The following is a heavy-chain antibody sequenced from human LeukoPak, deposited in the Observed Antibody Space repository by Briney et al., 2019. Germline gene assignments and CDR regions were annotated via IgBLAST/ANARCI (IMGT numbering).Heavy chain of an antibody. CDR2: IYYSGST. J-gene: IGHJ4*02. Sequence: SETLSLTCTVSGGSISSSSYYWGWIRQPPGKGLEWIGSIYYSGSTYNNPSLKSRVTISVDTSKNQFSLKLSSVTAADTAVYYCAVGNGLFDYWGQGTLVTVSS. CDR1: GGSISSSSYY. CDR3: AVGNGLFDY. D-gene: IGHD1-1*01. V-gene: IGHV4-39*01.